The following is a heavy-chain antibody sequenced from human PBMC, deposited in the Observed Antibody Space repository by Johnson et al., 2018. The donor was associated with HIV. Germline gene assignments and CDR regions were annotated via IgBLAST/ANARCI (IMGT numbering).Heavy chain of an antibody. V-gene: IGHV3-53*01. J-gene: IGHJ3*02. CDR1: DFTVSGNY. CDR2: IHSGGTT. D-gene: IGHD4-17*01. Sequence: VQLVESGGGLIQPGGSLRLSCAASDFTVSGNYMSWVRQAPGTGLEWVSLIHSGGTTFYADPVRGRFTISRDSSKNTLDLQMKSLRVEDTAVYYCARSPETGDRLWRAFDIWGHGTMVTVSS. CDR3: ARSPETGDRLWRAFDI.